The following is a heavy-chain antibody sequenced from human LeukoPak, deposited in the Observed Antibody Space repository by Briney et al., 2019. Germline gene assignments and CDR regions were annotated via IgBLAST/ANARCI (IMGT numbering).Heavy chain of an antibody. CDR2: INHSGST. D-gene: IGHD1-1*01. Sequence: SETLSLTCAVYGGSFSGYYWSWIRQPPGKGLEWIGEINHSGSTNYNPSLKSRVTISVDTSKNQFSLKLSSVTAADTAVYYRARTTTLPYYYYYYMDVWGKGTTVTVSS. J-gene: IGHJ6*03. CDR3: ARTTTLPYYYYYYMDV. V-gene: IGHV4-34*01. CDR1: GGSFSGYY.